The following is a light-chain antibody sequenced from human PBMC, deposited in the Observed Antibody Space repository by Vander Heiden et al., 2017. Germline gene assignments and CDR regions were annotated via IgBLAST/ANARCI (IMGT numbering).Light chain of an antibody. Sequence: QSVLTQPPSASGTPGQRVTISCSRSSSNVGSNSVYWYQHLPGTAPTLLIYRDLQRPSVVPERFSSSKSGPAASLASRGLRSEDEAHYCGASWDDILGVVFGGGTKLTVL. CDR2: RDL. CDR1: SSNVGSNS. J-gene: IGLJ2*01. CDR3: ASWDDILGVV. V-gene: IGLV1-47*01.